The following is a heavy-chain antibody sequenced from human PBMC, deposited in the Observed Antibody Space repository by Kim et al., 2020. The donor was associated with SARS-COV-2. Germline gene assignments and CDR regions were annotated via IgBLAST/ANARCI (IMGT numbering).Heavy chain of an antibody. Sequence: GGSLRLSCAASGFTVSSNYMIWARQAPGKGLEWVSIIYIVGTTYYADSVRGRFTISRDSSENTLYLQMNTLRAEDTAVYYCARAVNGYYFDHWGQGTLVTVSS. CDR3: ARAVNGYYFDH. CDR2: IYIVGTT. D-gene: IGHD3-22*01. J-gene: IGHJ4*02. V-gene: IGHV3-53*01. CDR1: GFTVSSNY.